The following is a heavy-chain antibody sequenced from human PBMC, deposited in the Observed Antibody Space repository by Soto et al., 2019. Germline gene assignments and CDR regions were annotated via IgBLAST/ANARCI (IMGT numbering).Heavy chain of an antibody. D-gene: IGHD5-12*01. CDR1: GFSLSTGGVG. CDR3: SHSLPNSGFDYFDQ. J-gene: IGHJ4*02. Sequence: QITLKESGPTLVKPTQTLTLTCTFSGFSLSTGGVGVGWIRQPPGKALEWLALIYWDDDKRYSPSLKSRLTITKDTSKNQVVVTMTNMDPVDTATYYCSHSLPNSGFDYFDQWGQGTLVTVSS. CDR2: IYWDDDK. V-gene: IGHV2-5*02.